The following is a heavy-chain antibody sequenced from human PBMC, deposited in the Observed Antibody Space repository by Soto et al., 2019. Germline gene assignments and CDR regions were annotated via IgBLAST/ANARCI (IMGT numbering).Heavy chain of an antibody. CDR2: IYSGGIT. CDR1: GFTVSSNC. D-gene: IGHD3-10*01. J-gene: IGHJ6*02. CDR3: ARDRGVDGMDV. V-gene: IGHV3-53*01. Sequence: GGSLRLSCEASGFTVSSNCMSWVREAPGKGLEWVSVIYSGGITYYADSVKGRFTISRDNSKNTLYLQMKSLRAEDTAVNYCARDRGVDGMDVWGAGTTV.